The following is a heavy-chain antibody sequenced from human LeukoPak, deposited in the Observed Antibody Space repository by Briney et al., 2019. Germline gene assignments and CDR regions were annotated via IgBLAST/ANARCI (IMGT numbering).Heavy chain of an antibody. CDR2: ISSSGSTI. CDR3: AELGITMIGGV. V-gene: IGHV3-48*03. D-gene: IGHD3-10*02. J-gene: IGHJ6*04. CDR1: GFTFSSYE. Sequence: GESLRLSCAAAGFTFSSYEMNWVRQAPGKGLEWVSYISSSGSTIYYADSVKGRFTISRDNAKNSLYLQMNSLRAEDTAVYYCAELGITMIGGVWGKGTTVTVSS.